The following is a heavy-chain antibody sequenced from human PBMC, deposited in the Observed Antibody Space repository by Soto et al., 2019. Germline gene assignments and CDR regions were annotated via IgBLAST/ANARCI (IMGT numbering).Heavy chain of an antibody. J-gene: IGHJ3*02. CDR1: VFAFSSYA. V-gene: IGHV3-23*01. CDR2: ISGSGGST. Sequence: GALRLSSAASVFAFSSYAMSWVRQAPGKGLEWVSAISGSGGSTYYADSVKGRFTISRDNSKNTLYLQMNSLRAEDTAVYYCAKDHYYDSSGHYPLGDAFDIWGQGTMVTVSS. D-gene: IGHD3-22*01. CDR3: AKDHYYDSSGHYPLGDAFDI.